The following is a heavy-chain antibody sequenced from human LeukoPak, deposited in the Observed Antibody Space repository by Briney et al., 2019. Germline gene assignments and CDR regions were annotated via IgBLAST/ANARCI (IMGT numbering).Heavy chain of an antibody. CDR3: ARERSISSSWYEFDYYYGMDV. J-gene: IGHJ6*02. D-gene: IGHD6-13*01. CDR2: INSDGSNT. V-gene: IGHV3-74*01. Sequence: GGSLRLSCAASGFTFNTYWMHWVRQAPGKGLEWVSRINSDGSNTNYADSVKGRFTIPRDNAKNTLYLQMNSLRVEDTAVYYCARERSISSSWYEFDYYYGMDVWGQGTTVTVSS. CDR1: GFTFNTYW.